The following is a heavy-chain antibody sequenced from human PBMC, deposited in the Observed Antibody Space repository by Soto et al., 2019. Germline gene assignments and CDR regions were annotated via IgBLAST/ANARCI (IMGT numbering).Heavy chain of an antibody. D-gene: IGHD3-22*01. V-gene: IGHV1-69*01. CDR2: IIPIFGTA. CDR1: GGTFSSYA. Sequence: QVQLVQSGAEVKKPGSSVKVSCKASGGTFSSYAISWVRQAPGQGLEWMGGIIPIFGTANYAQKFQGRVTITADESTSTAYMELSSLRSEYTAVYYCARDSRYYYDSSGYSSFDYWGQGTLATVSS. J-gene: IGHJ4*02. CDR3: ARDSRYYYDSSGYSSFDY.